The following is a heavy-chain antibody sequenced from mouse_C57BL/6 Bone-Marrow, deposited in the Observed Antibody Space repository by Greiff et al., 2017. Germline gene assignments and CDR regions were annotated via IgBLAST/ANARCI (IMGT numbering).Heavy chain of an antibody. CDR2: ISSGGSYT. Sequence: EVKLMESGGDLVKPGGSLKLSCAASGFTFSSYGMSWVRQTPDKRLEWVATISSGGSYTYYPDSVKGRFTISIDNAKNTLYLQMSSLKSEDTAMYYCTRQHYLDYWGQGTTLTVSS. CDR1: GFTFSSYG. V-gene: IGHV5-6*01. CDR3: TRQHYLDY. J-gene: IGHJ2*01.